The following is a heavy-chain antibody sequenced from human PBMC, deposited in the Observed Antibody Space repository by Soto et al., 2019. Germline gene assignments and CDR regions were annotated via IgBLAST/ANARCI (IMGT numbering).Heavy chain of an antibody. J-gene: IGHJ6*02. CDR3: ASNYAYAEGYYWYGIDV. D-gene: IGHD3-16*01. V-gene: IGHV3-74*01. Sequence: EVQLVESGGGLVLPGGSLRLSCADSGFTFSRYWMHWVRQAPGKGLVWVSRISSYGSDTHYADSVKGRFTISRDNAKNTLYLQMNSLRADDTAVYYCASNYAYAEGYYWYGIDVWGQGTTVTVSS. CDR1: GFTFSRYW. CDR2: ISSYGSDT.